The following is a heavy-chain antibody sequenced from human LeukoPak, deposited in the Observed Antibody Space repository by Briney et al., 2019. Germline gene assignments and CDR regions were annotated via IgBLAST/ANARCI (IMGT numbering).Heavy chain of an antibody. V-gene: IGHV3-23*01. CDR2: ISGSGGST. J-gene: IGHJ4*02. CDR1: GFTFSSYA. CDR3: AKTYYYGSGSFDY. D-gene: IGHD3-10*01. Sequence: GGSLRLSCAASGFTFSSYAMSWVRQAPGKGLEWVSIISGSGGSTYYADSVKGRFTISRDNSKNTLYLQMNSLRAEDTAVYYCAKTYYYGSGSFDYWGQGTLVTVSS.